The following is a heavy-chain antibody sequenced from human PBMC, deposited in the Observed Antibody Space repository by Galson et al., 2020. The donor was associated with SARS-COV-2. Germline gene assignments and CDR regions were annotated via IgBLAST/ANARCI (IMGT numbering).Heavy chain of an antibody. V-gene: IGHV3-23*03. CDR1: GFTFSSYA. J-gene: IGHJ3*02. CDR3: AKDRYCSSTSCLFDAFDI. CDR2: IYSGGST. Sequence: GESLKISCAASGFTFSSYAMSWVRQAPGKGLEWVSDIYSGGSTYYADSVKGRFTIPRDNSKNTLYLQMNSLRAEDTAVYYCAKDRYCSSTSCLFDAFDIWGQGTMVTVSS. D-gene: IGHD2-2*01.